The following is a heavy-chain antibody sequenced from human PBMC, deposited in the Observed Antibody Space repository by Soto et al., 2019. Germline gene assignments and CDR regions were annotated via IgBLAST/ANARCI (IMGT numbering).Heavy chain of an antibody. CDR3: ARDPRYSSSWSGDY. CDR1: GFTFSSYE. V-gene: IGHV3-48*03. Sequence: EVQLVESGGGLVQPGGSLRLSCAASGFTFSSYEMNWVRQAPGKGLEWVSYISSSGSTIYHADSVKGRFTISRDNAKNSLYLQMNSLRAEDTAVYYCARDPRYSSSWSGDYWGQGTLVTVSS. CDR2: ISSSGSTI. D-gene: IGHD6-13*01. J-gene: IGHJ4*02.